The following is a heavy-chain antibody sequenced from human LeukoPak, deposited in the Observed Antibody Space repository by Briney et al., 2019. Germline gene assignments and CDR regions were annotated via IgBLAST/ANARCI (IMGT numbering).Heavy chain of an antibody. D-gene: IGHD3-22*01. J-gene: IGHJ4*02. Sequence: GGSLGLSCAASGFTFSDARMNWVRQAPGKGLEWVGRIKSKADGGTIDYAAPVKGRFTISRDDSKNTVYMQMNSLKTEDTAVYYCSYYYDSSGYVDYWGQGTLVTVSS. CDR2: IKSKADGGTI. V-gene: IGHV3-15*01. CDR3: SYYYDSSGYVDY. CDR1: GFTFSDAR.